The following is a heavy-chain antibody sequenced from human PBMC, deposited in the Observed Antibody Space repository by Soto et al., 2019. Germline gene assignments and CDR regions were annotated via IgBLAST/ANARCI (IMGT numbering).Heavy chain of an antibody. J-gene: IGHJ4*02. CDR3: ERDIGGVYLFDY. Sequence: GGSLRLSCAASGFTFSSYWMHWVRQAPGKGLVWVSRINSDGSSTSYADSVKGRFTISRDNAKNTLYLQMNSLRAEDTAVYYCERDIGGVYLFDYWGQGTLVTVSS. CDR1: GFTFSSYW. CDR2: INSDGSST. V-gene: IGHV3-74*01. D-gene: IGHD2-8*02.